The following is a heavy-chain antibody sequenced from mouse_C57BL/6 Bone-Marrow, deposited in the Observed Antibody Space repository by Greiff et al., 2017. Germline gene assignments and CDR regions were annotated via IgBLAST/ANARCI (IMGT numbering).Heavy chain of an antibody. D-gene: IGHD1-1*01. V-gene: IGHV14-4*01. J-gene: IGHJ3*01. CDR2: IDPENGDT. Sequence: VLLQQSGAELVRPGASVKLSCTASGFNIKDDYMHWVKQRPEQGLEWIGWIDPENGDTEYASKFQGKATITADTSSNTAYLQLSSLPSADTAVYYCTTGSYYGSVFAYWGQGTLVTVSA. CDR1: GFNIKDDY. CDR3: TTGSYYGSVFAY.